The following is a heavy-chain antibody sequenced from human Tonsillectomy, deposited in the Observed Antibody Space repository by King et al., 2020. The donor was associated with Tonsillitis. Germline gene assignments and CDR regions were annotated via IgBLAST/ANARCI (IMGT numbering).Heavy chain of an antibody. CDR3: AREKGGYAWTFVCDL. CDR1: GFTFSSYE. J-gene: IGHJ3*01. Sequence: VQLVESGGGLVQPGGSLRLSCAASGFTFSSYEMNWVRQAPGKGLEWVSYISSSGSTIYYADSVKGRFTISRDNAKNSLYLQMNSLRAEDTAVYYCAREKGGYAWTFVCDLGGPGKMAPFSS. D-gene: IGHD3-16*01. CDR2: ISSSGSTI. V-gene: IGHV3-48*03.